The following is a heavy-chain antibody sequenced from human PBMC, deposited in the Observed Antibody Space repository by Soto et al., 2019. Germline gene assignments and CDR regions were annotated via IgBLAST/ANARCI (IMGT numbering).Heavy chain of an antibody. V-gene: IGHV1-46*01. CDR2: VNPSGGHT. J-gene: IGHJ4*02. D-gene: IGHD2-21*02. CDR3: ARGGHVVVVTAALDY. Sequence: QVQLVQSGAEVKKPGASVKVSCKASGDTFTNYYIHWVRQAPGQGLEWMGTVNPSGGHTTYAQHFLGRMTMTRDTSTSTLYMELTSLTSEDTAVYYCARGGHVVVVTAALDYWGQGTLVTVSS. CDR1: GDTFTNYY.